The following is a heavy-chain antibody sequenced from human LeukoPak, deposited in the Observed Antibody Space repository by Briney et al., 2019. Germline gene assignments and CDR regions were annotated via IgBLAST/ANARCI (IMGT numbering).Heavy chain of an antibody. J-gene: IGHJ4*02. CDR1: GFTFSDYY. D-gene: IGHD4-23*01. V-gene: IGHV3-9*01. CDR2: ISWNSGSI. CDR3: AKDIGYGGNSVSFDY. Sequence: PGGSLRLSCAASGFTFSDYYMSWIRQAPGKGLEWVSGISWNSGSIGHADSVKGRFTISRDNAKNSLYLQMNSLRADDTALYYCAKDIGYGGNSVSFDYWGQGTLVTVSS.